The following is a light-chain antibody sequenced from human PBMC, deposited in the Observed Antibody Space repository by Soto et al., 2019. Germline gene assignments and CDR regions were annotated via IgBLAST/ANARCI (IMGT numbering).Light chain of an antibody. CDR1: QSVSSY. Sequence: EIVLTQSQGTLSLSPGERATLSCRASQSVSSYLAWYQQKPGQAPRLLISGASTGATGIPASFSGSGSGTEFTLTISSLQSEDCAIYYCQQYHTWPITFGQGTKVDIK. V-gene: IGKV3-15*01. J-gene: IGKJ1*01. CDR3: QQYHTWPIT. CDR2: GAS.